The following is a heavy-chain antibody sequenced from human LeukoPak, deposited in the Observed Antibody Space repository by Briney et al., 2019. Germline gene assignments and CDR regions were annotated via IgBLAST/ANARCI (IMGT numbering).Heavy chain of an antibody. V-gene: IGHV1-8*03. Sequence: ASVKVSCKASGYTFTSYAMNWVRQATGQGLEWMGWMNPNSGNTGYAQKFQGRVTITRNTSISTAYMELSSLRSEDTAVYYCATGVSSSSNWFDPWGQGTLVTVSS. CDR2: MNPNSGNT. CDR1: GYTFTSYA. CDR3: ATGVSSSSNWFDP. D-gene: IGHD6-13*01. J-gene: IGHJ5*02.